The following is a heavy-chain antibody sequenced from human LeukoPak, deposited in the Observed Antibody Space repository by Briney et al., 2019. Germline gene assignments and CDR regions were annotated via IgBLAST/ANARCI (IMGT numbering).Heavy chain of an antibody. V-gene: IGHV3-53*01. CDR1: GFTFSSYG. D-gene: IGHD5-18*01. Sequence: GRSLRLSCAASGFTFSSYGMHWVRQAPGKGLEWVAVIYRGGSTYYAESVKGRFTSSRDNSKNTLYLKMNSLGAEDTAVYYCAREDTAMGLFDYWGQGTLVTVSS. CDR3: AREDTAMGLFDY. J-gene: IGHJ4*02. CDR2: IYRGGST.